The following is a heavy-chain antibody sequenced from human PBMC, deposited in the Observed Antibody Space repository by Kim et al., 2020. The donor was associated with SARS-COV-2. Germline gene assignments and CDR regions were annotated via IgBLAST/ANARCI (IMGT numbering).Heavy chain of an antibody. CDR3: AKVSRFDSSGYVWWDFDL. V-gene: IGHV3-23*01. J-gene: IGHJ2*01. D-gene: IGHD6-25*01. CDR1: GFTFSAYG. Sequence: GGSLRLSCAASGFTFSAYGMNWVRQAPGKGLEWISGISESGDTIDYADSVKGRFTTSRDNSKNILFLQLDSLRAGDTAVYYCAKVSRFDSSGYVWWDFDL. CDR2: ISESGDTI.